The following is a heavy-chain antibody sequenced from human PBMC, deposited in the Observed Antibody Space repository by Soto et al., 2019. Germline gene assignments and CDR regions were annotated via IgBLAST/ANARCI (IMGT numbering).Heavy chain of an antibody. CDR1: GFTFRTYD. Sequence: EVQLVESGGGLVQPGGSLRLSCEASGFTFRTYDMHWVRQGTGNGLEWVSGISAAGDPDYADSVEGRFTISRENAQNSFFLQMNSLRVGDTAVYYCARTDRDFYGLDVWGQGTTVIVSS. J-gene: IGHJ6*02. CDR3: ARTDRDFYGLDV. CDR2: ISAAGDP. V-gene: IGHV3-13*05.